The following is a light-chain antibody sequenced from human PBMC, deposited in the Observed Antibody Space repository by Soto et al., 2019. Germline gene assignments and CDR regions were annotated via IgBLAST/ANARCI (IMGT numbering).Light chain of an antibody. V-gene: IGKV3-20*01. CDR2: GAS. J-gene: IGKJ1*01. CDR1: QSVSSSY. CDR3: QQYGTSPPGT. Sequence: IVLTQSPGTLSLSPGERATLSCRASQSVSSSYLAWYQQKPGQAPRLLIYGASSRANGIPDRFSGSGSGTDFTLTISSLEPEDCAVYYFQQYGTSPPGTFGQGTKVEIK.